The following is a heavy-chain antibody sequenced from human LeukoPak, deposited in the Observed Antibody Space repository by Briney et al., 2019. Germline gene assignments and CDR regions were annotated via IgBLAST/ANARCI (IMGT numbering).Heavy chain of an antibody. CDR2: INPNSGGT. CDR1: GATFSSYA. CDR3: ARGCQYQLLIFLYYYMDV. D-gene: IGHD2-2*01. Sequence: ASVKVSCKASGATFSSYAISWVRQAPGQGLEWMGWINPNSGGTNYAQKFQGRVTMTRDTSISTAYMELSRLRSDDTAVYYCARGCQYQLLIFLYYYMDVWGKGTTVTISS. V-gene: IGHV1-2*02. J-gene: IGHJ6*03.